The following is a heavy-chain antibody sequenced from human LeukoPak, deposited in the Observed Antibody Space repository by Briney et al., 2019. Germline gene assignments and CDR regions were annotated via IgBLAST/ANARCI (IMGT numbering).Heavy chain of an antibody. CDR1: GGSTCTYI. CDR2: ISYTGSP. J-gene: IGHJ4*02. V-gene: IGHV4-59*08. Sequence: PSETLSVTSACSGGSTCTYIWSWIRQPPGKGLEWIGYISYTGSPNYNPSLKSRLTISIDTSRNRFSLQVSSVTAADTAVYYCARPGSDSSFDYWGQGTLVTVSS. D-gene: IGHD2-21*01. CDR3: ARPGSDSSFDY.